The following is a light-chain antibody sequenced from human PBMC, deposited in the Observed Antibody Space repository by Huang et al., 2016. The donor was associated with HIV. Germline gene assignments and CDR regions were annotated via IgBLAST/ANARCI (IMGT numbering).Light chain of an antibody. Sequence: EIVLTQSPATLSLSPGERAPLSCRASQSVSSDLGWYQQKSGQAPRLLIYGASNRATGIPARFSGSGSGTDFTLTISSLEPEDFAVYYCQQRSDWPRTFGQGTKLEIK. CDR2: GAS. CDR1: QSVSSD. V-gene: IGKV3-11*01. J-gene: IGKJ2*01. CDR3: QQRSDWPRT.